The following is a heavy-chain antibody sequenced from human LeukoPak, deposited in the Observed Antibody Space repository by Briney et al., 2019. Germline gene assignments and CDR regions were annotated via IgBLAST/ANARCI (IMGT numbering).Heavy chain of an antibody. Sequence: PSETLSLTCTVSGGSISSGGYYWSWVRQPPGKGLEWIGEVFHSGSTNYNPSLKSRVTISIDKSKNQFSLEVTSVTAADTAIYYCARDLAVAGTNYFDFWGQGVLVTVSS. D-gene: IGHD6-19*01. CDR1: GGSISSGGYY. CDR2: VFHSGST. CDR3: ARDLAVAGTNYFDF. V-gene: IGHV4-39*07. J-gene: IGHJ4*02.